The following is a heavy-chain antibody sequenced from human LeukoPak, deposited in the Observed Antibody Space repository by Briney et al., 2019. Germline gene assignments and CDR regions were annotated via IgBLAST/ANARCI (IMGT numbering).Heavy chain of an antibody. V-gene: IGHV3-30*04. CDR3: AREALRYFDWLPPEYYFDY. Sequence: GGSLRLSCAASGFTFSSYAMHWARQAPGKGLEWVAVISYDGSNKYYADSVKGRFTISRDNSKNTLYLQMNSLRAEDTAVYYCAREALRYFDWLPPEYYFDYWGQGTLVTVSS. J-gene: IGHJ4*02. D-gene: IGHD3-9*01. CDR2: ISYDGSNK. CDR1: GFTFSSYA.